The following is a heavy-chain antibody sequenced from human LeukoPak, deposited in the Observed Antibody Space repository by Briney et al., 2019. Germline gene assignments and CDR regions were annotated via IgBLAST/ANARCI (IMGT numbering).Heavy chain of an antibody. Sequence: SETLSLTCTVSGDSISSSNCYWGWIRQPPGKGLEWIGSIYFSGGTYYNASLKSRVTISVDTSKNQFSLKLSSVTAADTAVYYCARRRRRERWLQLRGNYYMDVWGKGTTVTISS. CDR1: GDSISSSNCY. CDR2: IYFSGGT. V-gene: IGHV4-39*01. CDR3: ARRRRRERWLQLRGNYYMDV. D-gene: IGHD5-24*01. J-gene: IGHJ6*03.